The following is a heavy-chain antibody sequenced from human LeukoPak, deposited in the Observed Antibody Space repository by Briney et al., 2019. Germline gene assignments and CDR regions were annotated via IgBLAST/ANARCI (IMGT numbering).Heavy chain of an antibody. V-gene: IGHV3-48*03. D-gene: IGHD6-13*01. CDR1: GYTSGSYE. CDR2: FSDGGSPI. CDR3: AFQHLIGYNSRSGAFDI. J-gene: IGHJ3*02. Sequence: PGGALRLSCAASGYTSGSYEMNWVRHAPAKGREWGSYFSDGGSPIYYADSVKGRFTISRDNAKNSLYLQMNSLRAEDTAIHYCAFQHLIGYNSRSGAFDIWGQGTTVTVSS.